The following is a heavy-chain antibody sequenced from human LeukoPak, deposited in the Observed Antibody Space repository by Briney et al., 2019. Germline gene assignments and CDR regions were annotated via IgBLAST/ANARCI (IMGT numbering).Heavy chain of an antibody. V-gene: IGHV4-39*07. CDR1: GGSISSSSSY. CDR3: ARESDRYCSSMSCPNWYDP. J-gene: IGHJ5*02. D-gene: IGHD2-2*01. CDR2: VYYGGSA. Sequence: SETLSLTCTVSGGSISSSSSYWGWIRQPPGKGLEWIGSVYYGGSAYYNPSLKSRVTISVDTSKNQFSLGLSSVTAADTAVYYCARESDRYCSSMSCPNWYDPWGQGTLVTVSS.